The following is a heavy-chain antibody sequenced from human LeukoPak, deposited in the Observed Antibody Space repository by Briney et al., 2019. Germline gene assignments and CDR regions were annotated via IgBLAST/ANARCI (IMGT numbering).Heavy chain of an antibody. CDR2: ISSSGSTI. D-gene: IGHD7-27*01. V-gene: IGHV3-11*01. Sequence: RSGGSLRLSCAASGFTFSNYAMIWVRQAPGKGLEWVSYISSSGSTIYYADSVKGRFTISRDNAKNSLYLQMNSLRAEDTAVYYCARNWGAVGLYYFDYWGQGTLVTVSS. CDR1: GFTFSNYA. CDR3: ARNWGAVGLYYFDY. J-gene: IGHJ4*02.